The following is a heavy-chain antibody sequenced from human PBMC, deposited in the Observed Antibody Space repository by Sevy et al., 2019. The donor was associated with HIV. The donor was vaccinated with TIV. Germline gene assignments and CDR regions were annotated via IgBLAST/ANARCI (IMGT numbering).Heavy chain of an antibody. V-gene: IGHV4-59*08. J-gene: IGHJ4*02. CDR3: AGENAWGRGYS. CDR2: IYYNDHI. D-gene: IGHD1-26*01. CDR1: GGSITSLY. Sequence: SETLSLTCTVSGGSITSLYWNWIRQPPGKGREWIANIYYNDHINYNPSLKSRVTLSLDTSKNQFSLRLSSVTAADTAMYYCAGENAWGRGYSWGQGTLVTVSS.